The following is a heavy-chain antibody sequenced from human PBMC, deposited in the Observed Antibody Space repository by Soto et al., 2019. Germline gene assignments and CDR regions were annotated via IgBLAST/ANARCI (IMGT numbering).Heavy chain of an antibody. CDR3: ARRDRPTKTVVAINSFDI. D-gene: IGHD3-22*01. V-gene: IGHV3-53*01. Sequence: GGSLRLSCAISGFSVSSNYLSWVRQAPGKGLEWVSVHYSGGSTYYADSVQGRFTISRDKSNNTLYLQMRRVRAEDTALYYCARRDRPTKTVVAINSFDIWGRGTMVTVSS. CDR2: HYSGGST. J-gene: IGHJ3*02. CDR1: GFSVSSNY.